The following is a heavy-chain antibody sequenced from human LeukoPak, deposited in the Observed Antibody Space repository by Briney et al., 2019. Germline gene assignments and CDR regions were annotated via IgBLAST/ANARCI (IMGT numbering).Heavy chain of an antibody. CDR2: IYYSGST. CDR3: ARRTIIVGATSSDY. J-gene: IGHJ4*02. CDR1: GGSISSGSYY. Sequence: SETLSLACTVSGGSISSGSYYWGWIRQPPGKGLEWIGSIYYSGSTYYNPSLKSRVTISVDTSKNQFSLKLSSVTAADTAVYYCARRTIIVGATSSDYWGQGTLVTVSS. D-gene: IGHD1-26*01. V-gene: IGHV4-39*01.